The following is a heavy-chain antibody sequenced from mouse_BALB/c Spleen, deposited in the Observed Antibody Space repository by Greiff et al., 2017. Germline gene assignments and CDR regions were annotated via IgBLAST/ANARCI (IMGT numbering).Heavy chain of an antibody. D-gene: IGHD1-2*01. CDR3: ARDYGYMDY. CDR1: GYTFTSYW. J-gene: IGHJ4*01. Sequence: QVQLKESGAELARPGASVKLSCKASGYTFTSYWMQWVKQRPGQGLEWIGAIYPGDGDTRYTQKFKGKATLTADKSSSTAYMQLSSLASEDSAVYYCARDYGYMDYWGQGTSVTVSS. CDR2: IYPGDGDT. V-gene: IGHV1-87*01.